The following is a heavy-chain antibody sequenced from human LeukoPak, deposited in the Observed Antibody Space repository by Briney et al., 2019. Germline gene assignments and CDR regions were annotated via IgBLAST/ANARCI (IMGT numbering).Heavy chain of an antibody. CDR2: VYSGGST. Sequence: SETLSLTCTVSGGSFTTHYWNWFRQPAGKGLEWIGRVYSGGSTNYKSSLKSRVIMSIDTSKRQLSLKLSSVTAADTAIYYCARDIGLDYSSSSFASDIWGPGTLVIVSS. CDR1: GGSFTTHY. CDR3: ARDIGLDYSSSSFASDI. V-gene: IGHV4-4*07. J-gene: IGHJ3*02. D-gene: IGHD6-6*01.